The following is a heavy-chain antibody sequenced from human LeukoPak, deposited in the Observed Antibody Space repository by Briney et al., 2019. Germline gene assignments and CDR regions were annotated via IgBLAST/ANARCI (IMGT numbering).Heavy chain of an antibody. CDR2: ISGSGGNT. D-gene: IGHD5-12*01. J-gene: IGHJ4*02. Sequence: GGSLRLSCAASGFNFSSYGMSWVRQAPGKGLEWVSVISGSGGNTYYADSVKGRFTISRDNSKNTLYLQMNSLRGEDTAVYYCASLIVATISPASFDHWGQGTLVTVSS. V-gene: IGHV3-23*01. CDR3: ASLIVATISPASFDH. CDR1: GFNFSSYG.